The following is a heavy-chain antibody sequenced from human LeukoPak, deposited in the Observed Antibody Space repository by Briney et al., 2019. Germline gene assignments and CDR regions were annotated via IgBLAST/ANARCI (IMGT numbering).Heavy chain of an antibody. J-gene: IGHJ4*02. CDR3: ASGYYDSTFDY. V-gene: IGHV4-59*12. D-gene: IGHD3-22*01. CDR1: GGSISSYY. CDR2: IYYSGST. Sequence: SETLSLTCTVSGGSISSYYWSWIRQPPGKGLEWIGSIYYSGSTYYNPSLKSRVTISVDTSKNQFSLKLSSVTAADTAVYYCASGYYDSTFDYWGQGTLVTVSS.